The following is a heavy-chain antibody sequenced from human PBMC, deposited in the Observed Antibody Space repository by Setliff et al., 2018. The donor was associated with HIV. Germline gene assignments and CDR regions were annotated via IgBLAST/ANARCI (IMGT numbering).Heavy chain of an antibody. CDR2: IIPMYNIP. V-gene: IGHV1-69*13. CDR3: ARDQTGVAAAAFGGGSAWSGEGFDI. J-gene: IGHJ3*02. CDR1: GGTLSNYV. D-gene: IGHD6-13*01. Sequence: ASVKVSCKTSGGTLSNYVITWVRQAPGQGLEWMGMIIPMYNIPAYAQKFQGRVTFTADESTSTAYMELSSLSSEDTAVYYCARDQTGVAAAAFGGGSAWSGEGFDIWGQGTMVTV.